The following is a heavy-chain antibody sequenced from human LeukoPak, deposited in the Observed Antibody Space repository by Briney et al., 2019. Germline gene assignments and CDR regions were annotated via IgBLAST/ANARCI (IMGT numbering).Heavy chain of an antibody. Sequence: GRSLRLSCAASGFTFSSYGIHWVRQAPGKGLEWVAVIWYDGSNKYYADSVKGRFTISRDNSKNTLCLQMNSLRAEDTAVYYCAREYYYDTSAYYQGAFDIWGQGTLVTVSS. J-gene: IGHJ4*02. CDR3: AREYYYDTSAYYQGAFDI. D-gene: IGHD3-22*01. CDR2: IWYDGSNK. CDR1: GFTFSSYG. V-gene: IGHV3-33*01.